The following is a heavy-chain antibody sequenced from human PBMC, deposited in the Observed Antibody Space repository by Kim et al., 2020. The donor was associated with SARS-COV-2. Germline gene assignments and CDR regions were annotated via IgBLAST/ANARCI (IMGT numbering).Heavy chain of an antibody. V-gene: IGHV1-8*01. CDR3: ARGSAGACDI. CDR2: MSPYSGHT. Sequence: ASVKVSCKASGYTFTNKDINWVRQAPGQGLEWMGWMSPYSGHTGYAQKVQGRVTMTRNTSIATAYMELSSLRSDDTAVYYCARGSAGACDIWGQGTVVTV. CDR1: GYTFTNKD. J-gene: IGHJ3*02.